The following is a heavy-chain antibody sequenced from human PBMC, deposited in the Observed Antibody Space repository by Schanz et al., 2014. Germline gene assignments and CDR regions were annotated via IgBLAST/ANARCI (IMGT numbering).Heavy chain of an antibody. Sequence: EVQLVESGGGLVQPGGSLRLSCAASGFTVSNNYMSWVRQAPGKGLECVSIIYSDGSTYYVDSVKGRFIISRDNSKNSVYLQMNSLRAEDTAAYYCARAARLQRQSGWDLWGQGTLVTVSS. V-gene: IGHV3-66*01. CDR1: GFTVSNNY. CDR3: ARAARLQRQSGWDL. J-gene: IGHJ4*02. D-gene: IGHD1-26*01. CDR2: IYSDGST.